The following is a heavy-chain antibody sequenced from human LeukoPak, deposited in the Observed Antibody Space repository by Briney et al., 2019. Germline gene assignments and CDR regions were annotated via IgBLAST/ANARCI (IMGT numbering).Heavy chain of an antibody. V-gene: IGHV4-30-2*01. CDR3: ARDRIAAAGYFDY. CDR1: GGSISSGGYY. CDR2: IYHSGST. Sequence: SQTLSLTCTVSGGSISSGGYYWSWIRQPPGKGLEWIGYIYHSGSTYYNPSLKSRVTISVDRSKNQFSLKLSSVTAADTAVYYCARDRIAAAGYFDYWGQGTLVTVSS. J-gene: IGHJ4*02. D-gene: IGHD6-13*01.